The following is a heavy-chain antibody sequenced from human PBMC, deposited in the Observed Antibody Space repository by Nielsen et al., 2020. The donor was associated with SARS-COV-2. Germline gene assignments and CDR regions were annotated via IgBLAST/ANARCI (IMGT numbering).Heavy chain of an antibody. CDR3: AKLDYGSGRGY. J-gene: IGHJ4*02. CDR2: ISGSGGST. D-gene: IGHD3-10*01. Sequence: GESLKISCAASGFTFSSYAMSWVRQAPGKGLEWVSAISGSGGSTYYADSVKGRFTISRDNSKNTLYLQMNSLRAEDTAVYYCAKLDYGSGRGYWGQGTLVTVSS. CDR1: GFTFSSYA. V-gene: IGHV3-23*01.